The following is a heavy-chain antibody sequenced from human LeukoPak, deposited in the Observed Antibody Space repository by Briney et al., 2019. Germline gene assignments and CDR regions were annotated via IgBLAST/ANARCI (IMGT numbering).Heavy chain of an antibody. CDR2: IFSNDEK. Sequence: ESGPVLVKPTETLTLTRTVSGFSLSNARMGVSWIRQPPGKALEWLAHIFSNDEKSYSTSLKSRLTISKDTSKSQVVLTMTNMDPVDTATYYCARIPGDYYDSSGYLVDAFDIWGQGTMVTVSS. CDR1: GFSLSNARMG. D-gene: IGHD3-22*01. CDR3: ARIPGDYYDSSGYLVDAFDI. J-gene: IGHJ3*02. V-gene: IGHV2-26*01.